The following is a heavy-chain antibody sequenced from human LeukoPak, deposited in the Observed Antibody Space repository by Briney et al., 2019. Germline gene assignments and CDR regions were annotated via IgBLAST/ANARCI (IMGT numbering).Heavy chain of an antibody. CDR1: GYTFTGYY. CDR2: INPGGDNT. Sequence: ASVTVSCKASGYTFTGYYIHWVRQAPGQGLEWMGLINPGGDNTDYAQNFQGRVTMTRDTSTSTVYMGLSSLRSEDTAVYYCARIRDGYNDAYDIWGQGTMVTVSS. CDR3: ARIRDGYNDAYDI. J-gene: IGHJ3*02. V-gene: IGHV1-46*01. D-gene: IGHD5-24*01.